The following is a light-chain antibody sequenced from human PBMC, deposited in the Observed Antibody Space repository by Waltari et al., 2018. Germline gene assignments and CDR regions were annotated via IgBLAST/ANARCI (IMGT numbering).Light chain of an antibody. J-gene: IGKJ1*01. CDR3: QHYVRLPVT. CDR1: QSIGTF. V-gene: IGKV3-20*01. Sequence: EIVLTQSPGTLSWSPGERVTLSCRASQSIGTFLAWYQQKPGQPPRLLIYGASIRATGIPDRVSGSGSGTDFSLTISRLEPEDFAVYYCQHYVRLPVTFGQGTKVEIK. CDR2: GAS.